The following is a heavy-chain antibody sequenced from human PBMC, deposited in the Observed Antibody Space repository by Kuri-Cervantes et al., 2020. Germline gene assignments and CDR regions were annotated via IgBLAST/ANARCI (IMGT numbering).Heavy chain of an antibody. CDR2: ISGSGGST. D-gene: IGHD3-10*01. CDR1: GFTFSSYA. J-gene: IGHJ6*03. Sequence: GESLKISCAASGFTFSSYAMSWVRQAPGKGLEWVSAISGSGGSTYYADSVKGRFTISRDNSKNTLYLQMNSLRSEDTAVYYCAADQGGYYGSGRAAGYYYYMDVWGKGTTVTVSS. CDR3: AADQGGYYGSGRAAGYYYYMDV. V-gene: IGHV3-23*01.